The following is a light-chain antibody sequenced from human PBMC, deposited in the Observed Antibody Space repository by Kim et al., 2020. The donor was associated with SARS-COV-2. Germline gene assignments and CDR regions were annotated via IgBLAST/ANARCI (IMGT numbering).Light chain of an antibody. CDR2: DAS. Sequence: DIHMTQSPSSLSASVGDRVTITCQASQDITNYLNWYQQKPGEAPKLLLHDASSLQTGVPSKFSGSGSGTDFTFTISSLQPEDIATYYCQQYHSLPRTFGQGTKVDIK. CDR3: QQYHSLPRT. V-gene: IGKV1-33*01. CDR1: QDITNY. J-gene: IGKJ1*01.